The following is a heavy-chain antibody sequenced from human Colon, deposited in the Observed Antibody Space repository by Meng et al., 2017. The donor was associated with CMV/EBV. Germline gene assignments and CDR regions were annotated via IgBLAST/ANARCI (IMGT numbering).Heavy chain of an antibody. CDR3: AKEPSFGDYDY. CDR1: GFTFKNDI. CDR2: MSHYERNI. J-gene: IGHJ4*02. V-gene: IGHV3-30-3*02. Sequence: SGFTFKNDIRHWVRRDPGKGLEWVAAMSHYERNIYYPDSMRGRFTISRDNSKNIVYLQMNSLRPGDTAVYYCAKEPSFGDYDYWGQGTLVTVSS. D-gene: IGHD4-17*01.